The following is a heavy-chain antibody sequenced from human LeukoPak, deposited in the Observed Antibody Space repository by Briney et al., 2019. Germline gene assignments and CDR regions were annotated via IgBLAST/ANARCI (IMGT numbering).Heavy chain of an antibody. D-gene: IGHD6-13*01. Sequence: GASVKVSCKASGYTFTSYDINWVRQATGQGLEWMGWMNPNSGNTGYAQKFQGRVTMTRNTSISTAYMELSSLRSEDTAVYYCARGLTFIAALDYWGQGTLVTASS. CDR3: ARGLTFIAALDY. CDR1: GYTFTSYD. CDR2: MNPNSGNT. J-gene: IGHJ4*02. V-gene: IGHV1-8*01.